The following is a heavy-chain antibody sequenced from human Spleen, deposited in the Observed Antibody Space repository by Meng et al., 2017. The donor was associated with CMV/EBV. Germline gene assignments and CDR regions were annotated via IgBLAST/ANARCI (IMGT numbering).Heavy chain of an antibody. CDR2: IYSGGSAT. CDR1: GFAFSAYA. CDR3: AREDTNWGGGRSFDY. J-gene: IGHJ4*02. V-gene: IGHV3-23*03. Sequence: GESLKISCAASGFAFSAYAMSWVRQAPGKGLEWVSVIYSGGSATYYADSMKGRFTISRDNSKNTLYLQMNSLRAEDTAVYYCAREDTNWGGGRSFDYWGQGTLVTVSS. D-gene: IGHD7-27*01.